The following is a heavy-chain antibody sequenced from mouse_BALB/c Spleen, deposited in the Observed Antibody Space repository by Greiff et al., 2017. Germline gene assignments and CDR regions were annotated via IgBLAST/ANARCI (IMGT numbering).Heavy chain of an antibody. D-gene: IGHD1-2*01. CDR1: GFTFSSFG. V-gene: IGHV5-17*02. J-gene: IGHJ1*01. CDR2: ISSGSSTI. CDR3: ARPTAWYFDV. Sequence: DVQLQESGGGLVQPGGSRKLSCAASGFTFSSFGMHWVRQAPEKGLEWVAYISSGSSTIYYADTVKGRFTISRDNPKNTLFLQMTSLRSEDTAMYYCARPTAWYFDVWGAGTTVTVSS.